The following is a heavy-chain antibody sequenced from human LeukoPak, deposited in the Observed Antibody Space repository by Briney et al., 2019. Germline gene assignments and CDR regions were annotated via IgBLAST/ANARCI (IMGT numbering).Heavy chain of an antibody. CDR3: ARDYGDYVFDY. V-gene: IGHV4-59*01. D-gene: IGHD4-17*01. Sequence: SETLSFTCTVSGGSISSYYWSWIRQPPGKGLEWIGYIYYSGSTNYNPSLKSRVTISVDTSKNQFSLKLSSVTAADTAVYYCARDYGDYVFDYWGQGTLVTVSS. J-gene: IGHJ4*02. CDR1: GGSISSYY. CDR2: IYYSGST.